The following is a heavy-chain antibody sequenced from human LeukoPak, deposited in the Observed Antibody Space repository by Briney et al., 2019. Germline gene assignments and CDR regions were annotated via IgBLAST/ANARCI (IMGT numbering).Heavy chain of an antibody. V-gene: IGHV3-33*06. J-gene: IGHJ4*02. Sequence: GGSLRLSCAASGFTFSSYGMHWVRQAPGKGLEWVAVIWYDGSNKYYADSVKGRFTISRDNSKNTLYLQMNSLRAEDTAVYYCAKDRTKITMIGGTFDYWGQGTLVTVSS. CDR1: GFTFSSYG. D-gene: IGHD3-22*01. CDR2: IWYDGSNK. CDR3: AKDRTKITMIGGTFDY.